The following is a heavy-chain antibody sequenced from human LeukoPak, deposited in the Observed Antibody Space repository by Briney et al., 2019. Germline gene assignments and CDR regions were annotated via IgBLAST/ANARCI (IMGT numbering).Heavy chain of an antibody. D-gene: IGHD6-19*01. Sequence: GGSLRLSCTASGFTFSSYSMNWVRQAPGKGLEWVSSITSSSSYIYYADSVKGRFTISRDNAKNSLYLQMNSLRAEETAVYYCARGRSGWYHNFWRQGPLVPVSS. J-gene: IGHJ4*02. V-gene: IGHV3-21*01. CDR1: GFTFSSYS. CDR3: ARGRSGWYHNF. CDR2: ITSSSSYI.